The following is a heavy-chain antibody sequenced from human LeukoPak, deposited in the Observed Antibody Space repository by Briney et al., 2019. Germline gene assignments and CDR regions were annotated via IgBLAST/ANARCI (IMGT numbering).Heavy chain of an antibody. J-gene: IGHJ5*02. CDR2: INPNSGGT. D-gene: IGHD3-10*01. CDR1: GYTFTGYY. CDR3: ARGELVGVGVISVGWFDP. Sequence: GASVKVSCKASGYTFTGYYMHWVRQAPGQGLEWMGRINPNSGGTNYAQKFQGRVTMARDTSISTAYMELSRLRSGDTAVYYCARGELVGVGVISVGWFDPWGQGTLVTVSS. V-gene: IGHV1-2*06.